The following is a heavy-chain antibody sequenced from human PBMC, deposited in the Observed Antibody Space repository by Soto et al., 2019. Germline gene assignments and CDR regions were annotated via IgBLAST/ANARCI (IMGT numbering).Heavy chain of an antibody. CDR3: AKGKTTGWYYFDF. CDR1: GFTFDNYA. D-gene: IGHD6-19*01. J-gene: IGHJ4*02. CDR2: VSASGRDT. Sequence: GGSLRLSCAASGFTFDNYAMSWVRQAPGKGLEWVAGVSASGRDTYYADSVKDRFTISRDSSKNTLYLQMNSLRAQDTATYYCAKGKTTGWYYFDFWGQGTLVTVSS. V-gene: IGHV3-23*01.